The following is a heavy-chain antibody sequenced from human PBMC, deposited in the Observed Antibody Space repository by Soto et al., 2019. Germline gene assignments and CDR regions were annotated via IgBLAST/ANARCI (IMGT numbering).Heavy chain of an antibody. CDR3: ASGKAYCGGDCYSDYWYFDL. V-gene: IGHV4-59*01. Sequence: SETLSLTCTVSGDSIRNYYWSWIRQPPGKGLEWIGYMYYSGNTDYNPSLKSRVTISIDTSKHQFSLKLTSVSAADTAVYYCASGKAYCGGDCYSDYWYFDLWGRGTLVTVS. J-gene: IGHJ2*01. CDR2: MYYSGNT. D-gene: IGHD2-21*02. CDR1: GDSIRNYY.